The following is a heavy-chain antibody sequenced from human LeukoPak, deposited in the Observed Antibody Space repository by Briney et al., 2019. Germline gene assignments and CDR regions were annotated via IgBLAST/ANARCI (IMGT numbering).Heavy chain of an antibody. CDR3: AKVMRWLLWVYFDY. CDR2: ISGSGGST. Sequence: PGGSLRLSCAASGFTFDDYGMSWVRQAPGKGLEWVSAISGSGGSTYYADSVKGRFTISRDNSKNTLYLQMNSLRAEDTAVYYCAKVMRWLLWVYFDYWGQGTLVTVSS. CDR1: GFTFDDYG. J-gene: IGHJ4*02. D-gene: IGHD3-3*01. V-gene: IGHV3-23*01.